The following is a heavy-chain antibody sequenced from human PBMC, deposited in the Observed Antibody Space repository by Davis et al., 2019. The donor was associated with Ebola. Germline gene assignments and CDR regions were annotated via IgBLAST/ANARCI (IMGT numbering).Heavy chain of an antibody. Sequence: GGSLRLSCAASGFVFSNYVMSWVRQAPGKRLEWVSYISSGSATIYYADSVKGRFTISRDNGKNSLYLQMNSLRDEDTAVYYCARVRGVCTNGVCSPYWYFDLWGRGTLVTVSS. D-gene: IGHD2-8*01. CDR3: ARVRGVCTNGVCSPYWYFDL. J-gene: IGHJ2*01. CDR1: GFVFSNYV. CDR2: ISSGSATI. V-gene: IGHV3-48*02.